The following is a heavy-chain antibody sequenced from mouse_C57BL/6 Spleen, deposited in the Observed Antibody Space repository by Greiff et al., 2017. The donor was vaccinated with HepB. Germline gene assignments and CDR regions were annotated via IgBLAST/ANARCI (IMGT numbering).Heavy chain of an antibody. CDR1: GYTFTSYW. Sequence: QVQLQQPGAELVRPGSSVKLSCKASGYTFTSYWMHWVKQRPIQGLEWIGNIDPSDSETHYNQKFKDKATLTVDKSSRTAYMQLSSLTSEDSAVYYCASSYNYGSRYWYFDVWGTGTTVTVSS. V-gene: IGHV1-52*01. D-gene: IGHD1-1*01. J-gene: IGHJ1*03. CDR3: ASSYNYGSRYWYFDV. CDR2: IDPSDSET.